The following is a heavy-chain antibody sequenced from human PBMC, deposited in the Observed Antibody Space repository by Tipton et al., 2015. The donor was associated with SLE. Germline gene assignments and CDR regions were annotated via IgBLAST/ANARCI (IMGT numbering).Heavy chain of an antibody. CDR1: GGSFSDHY. Sequence: TLSLTCAVYGGSFSDHYWSWIRQSPGKGLEWIGSIDHRGSSHYNPSLKSRVTISVDSSKNQFSLKLSSVTAADTAVYYCARGSEDSWSDYWGQGTLVTVSS. V-gene: IGHV4-34*01. CDR3: ARGSEDSWSDY. J-gene: IGHJ4*02. CDR2: IDHRGSS. D-gene: IGHD6-13*01.